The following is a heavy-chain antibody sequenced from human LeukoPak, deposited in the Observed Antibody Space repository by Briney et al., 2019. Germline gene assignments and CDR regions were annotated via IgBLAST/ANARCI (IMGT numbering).Heavy chain of an antibody. V-gene: IGHV3-11*04. Sequence: GGSLRLSCAASGFTFSDYYMSWIRQAPGKGLEWVSYISSSGSTIYYADSVKGRFTISRDNAKNSLYLQMNGLRAEDTAVYYCARASSRTVLRFLEWLLDYWGQGTLVTVSS. D-gene: IGHD3-3*01. CDR3: ARASSRTVLRFLEWLLDY. J-gene: IGHJ4*02. CDR1: GFTFSDYY. CDR2: ISSSGSTI.